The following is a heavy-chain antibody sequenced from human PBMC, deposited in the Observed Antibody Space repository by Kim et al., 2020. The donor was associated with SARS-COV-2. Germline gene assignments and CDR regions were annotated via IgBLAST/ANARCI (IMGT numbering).Heavy chain of an antibody. V-gene: IGHV1-8*01. CDR1: GYTFTSYD. CDR2: MNPNSGNT. Sequence: ASVKVSCKASGYTFTSYDINWVRQATGQGLEWMGWMNPNSGNTGYAQKFQGRVTMTRNTSISTAYMELSSLRAEDTAVYYCARAPRQYDGYNENWFDPWGQGTLVTVSS. CDR3: ARAPRQYDGYNENWFDP. D-gene: IGHD5-12*01. J-gene: IGHJ5*02.